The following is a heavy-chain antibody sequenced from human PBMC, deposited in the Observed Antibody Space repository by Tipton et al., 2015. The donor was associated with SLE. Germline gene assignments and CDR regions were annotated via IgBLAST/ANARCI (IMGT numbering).Heavy chain of an antibody. CDR2: IYHSGST. CDR1: GYSISSGYY. D-gene: IGHD2-21*01. Sequence: TLSLTCAVSGYSISSGYYWGWIRQPPGKGLEWIGSIYHSGSTYYNPSLKSRVTISVDTSKNQFSLKLSSVTAADTAVYYCARYNIVALKGFDYWGQGTLVTVPS. V-gene: IGHV4-38-2*01. CDR3: ARYNIVALKGFDY. J-gene: IGHJ4*02.